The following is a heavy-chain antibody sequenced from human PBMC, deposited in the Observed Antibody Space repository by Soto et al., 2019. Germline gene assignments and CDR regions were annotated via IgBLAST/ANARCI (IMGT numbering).Heavy chain of an antibody. CDR1: GYSFTSYW. D-gene: IGHD3-3*01. CDR3: ARLRVEDVWSAYHSNYYYYGMGV. Sequence: ESLQISWKGSGYSFTSYWISWVRQMPGKGLEWMGRIDPSDSYTNYSPSFQGHVTISADKSISTAYLQWSSLKASDTAMYYCARLRVEDVWSAYHSNYYYYGMGVAGQGTTGTGSS. J-gene: IGHJ6*01. CDR2: IDPSDSYT. V-gene: IGHV5-10-1*01.